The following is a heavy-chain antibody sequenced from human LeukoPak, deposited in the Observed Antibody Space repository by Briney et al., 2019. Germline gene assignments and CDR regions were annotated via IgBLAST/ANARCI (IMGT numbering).Heavy chain of an antibody. CDR2: IYYSGST. D-gene: IGHD4-23*01. V-gene: IGHV4-31*03. CDR3: ARDRKGVTPPHYYYGMDV. J-gene: IGHJ6*02. Sequence: PSETLSLTCTVSGGSISSNGYYWGWIRQPPGKGLEWIGYIYYSGSTYYNPSLKSRVTISVDTSKNQFSLKLSSVTAADTAVYYCARDRKGVTPPHYYYGMDVWGQGTTVTVSS. CDR1: GGSISSNGYY.